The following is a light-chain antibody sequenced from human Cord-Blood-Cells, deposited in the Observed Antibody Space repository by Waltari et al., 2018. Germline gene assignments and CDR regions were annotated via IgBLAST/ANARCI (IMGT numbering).Light chain of an antibody. J-gene: IGLJ3*02. Sequence: QSALTQPASVSGSPGQSITISCTGTSSDVGGYNYVSWYQQHPGKAPKLMSYDVSKRPSWVLIRCCGSKSGNTASLTISGLQAEDEADYYCCSYAGSYAWVFGGGTKLTVL. CDR1: SSDVGGYNY. CDR2: DVS. CDR3: CSYAGSYAWV. V-gene: IGLV2-14*01.